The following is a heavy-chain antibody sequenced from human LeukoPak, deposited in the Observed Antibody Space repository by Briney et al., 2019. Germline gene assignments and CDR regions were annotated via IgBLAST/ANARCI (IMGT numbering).Heavy chain of an antibody. CDR3: ARAMGLQRQLAFDY. Sequence: TGGSLRLSCAASGFTFSSYSMNWVRQAPGKGLEWASSISSSSSYIYYADSVQGRFTISRDNAKNSLYLQMDSLRAEDTAVYYCARAMGLQRQLAFDYWGQGTQVTVSS. J-gene: IGHJ4*02. CDR1: GFTFSSYS. V-gene: IGHV3-21*01. CDR2: ISSSSSYI. D-gene: IGHD6-13*01.